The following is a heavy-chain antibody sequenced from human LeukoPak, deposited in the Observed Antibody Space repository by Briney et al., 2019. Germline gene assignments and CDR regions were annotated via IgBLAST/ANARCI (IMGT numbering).Heavy chain of an antibody. CDR2: IGTAGDT. D-gene: IGHD4-17*01. V-gene: IGHV3-13*01. J-gene: IGHJ6*03. CDR1: GFTLSSYG. CDR3: VRANGDPRGYYMDV. Sequence: GGSLRLSCAASGFTLSSYGMSWVRQAPGKGLEWVSGIGTAGDTYYSDSVKGRLTISRENALNSLYLQMNSLRAGDTAVYYCVRANGDPRGYYMDVWGKGTAV.